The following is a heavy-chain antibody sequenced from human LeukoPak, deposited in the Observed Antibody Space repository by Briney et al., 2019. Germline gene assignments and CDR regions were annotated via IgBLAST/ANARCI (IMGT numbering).Heavy chain of an antibody. D-gene: IGHD3-22*01. CDR1: GYSISSGYY. J-gene: IGHJ5*02. V-gene: IGHV4-38-2*02. CDR3: ARADSSGYYYATPPNWFDP. CDR2: IYHSGST. Sequence: PSETLSLTCTVSGYSISSGYYWGWIRQPPGKGLEWIGSIYHSGSTYYNPSLKSRVTISVDTSKNQFSLKLSSVTPADTAVYYCARADSSGYYYATPPNWFDPWGQGTLVTVSS.